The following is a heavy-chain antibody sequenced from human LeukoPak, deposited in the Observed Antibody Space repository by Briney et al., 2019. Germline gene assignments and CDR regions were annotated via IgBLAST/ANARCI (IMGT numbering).Heavy chain of an antibody. D-gene: IGHD3-16*02. J-gene: IGHJ4*02. CDR3: ARYIWGSYPTFEDY. CDR1: GGSISSSSYY. CDR2: IYYSGST. Sequence: SETLSLTCTVSGGSISSSSYYWGWIRQPPGKGLEWIGSIYYSGSTYYNPSLKSRVTISVDTSKNQFSLKLTSVTAADTAVYYCARYIWGSYPTFEDYWGQGSLVTVSS. V-gene: IGHV4-39*07.